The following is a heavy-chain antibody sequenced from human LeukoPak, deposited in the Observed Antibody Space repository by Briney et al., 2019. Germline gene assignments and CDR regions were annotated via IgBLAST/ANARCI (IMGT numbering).Heavy chain of an antibody. J-gene: IGHJ4*02. D-gene: IGHD1-26*01. V-gene: IGHV3-30-3*01. CDR2: ISYDGSNK. CDR1: GFTFSSYA. Sequence: PGGSLRLSCAASGFTFSSYAMHWVRQAPGKGLEWVAAISYDGSNKYYADSVKGRFTISRDNSKNTLYLQMNSLRAEDTAVYYCARDGGYSTNFDYWGQGTLVTVSS. CDR3: ARDGGYSTNFDY.